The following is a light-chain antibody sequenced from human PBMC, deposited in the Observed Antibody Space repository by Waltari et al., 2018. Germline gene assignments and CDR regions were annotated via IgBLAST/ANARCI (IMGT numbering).Light chain of an antibody. CDR3: QHYLRLPVT. CDR2: GAS. V-gene: IGKV3-20*01. J-gene: IGKJ1*01. Sequence: EIALTQSPGTLSVSVGERATVSCRASERVSRPLAWYQQKPGQAPRLLIYGASTRATGIPDRFSGSGSGTDFSLTISRLEPDDFAVYYCQHYLRLPVTFGQGTTVEI. CDR1: ERVSRP.